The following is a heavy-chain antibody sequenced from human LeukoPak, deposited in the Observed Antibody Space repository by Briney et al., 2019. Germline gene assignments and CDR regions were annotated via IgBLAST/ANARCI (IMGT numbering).Heavy chain of an antibody. CDR2: ISGSGDT. CDR3: AKDLQPEKPGYFDY. J-gene: IGHJ4*02. Sequence: GGSLRLSCAASGFTFSSYAMGWVRQAPGKGLEWVSAISGSGDTYYADSVKGRFTISRDNSKNTLYLQMNSLRAEDTAVYYCAKDLQPEKPGYFDYWGQGTLVTVSS. D-gene: IGHD1-14*01. CDR1: GFTFSSYA. V-gene: IGHV3-23*01.